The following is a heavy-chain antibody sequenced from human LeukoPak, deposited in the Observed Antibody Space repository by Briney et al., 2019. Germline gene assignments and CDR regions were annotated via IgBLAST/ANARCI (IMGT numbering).Heavy chain of an antibody. CDR3: AGAEGSGWYSPFDP. V-gene: IGHV7-4-1*02. CDR1: GYTFTSYA. D-gene: IGHD6-19*01. Sequence: GASVKVSCKASGYTFTSYAMNWVRQAPGQGLEWMGWINTNTGNPTYAQGFTGRFVSSLDTSVSTAYLQISSLKAEDTAVYYCAGAEGSGWYSPFDPWGQGTLVTVSS. J-gene: IGHJ5*02. CDR2: INTNTGNP.